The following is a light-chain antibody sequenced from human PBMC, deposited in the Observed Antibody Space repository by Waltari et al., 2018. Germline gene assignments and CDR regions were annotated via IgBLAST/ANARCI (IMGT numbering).Light chain of an antibody. V-gene: IGKV3-15*01. CDR3: QQYNNWPWT. CDR2: GAS. J-gene: IGKJ1*01. Sequence: EIVMTQSPAPLSVSPGERATLSCRASQSVSSSVAWYQQKPGQAPRLLIFGASTRATGIPARFSGSGSGTEFTLTISSLQSEDFAVYYCQQYNNWPWTFGQGTKVEIK. CDR1: QSVSSS.